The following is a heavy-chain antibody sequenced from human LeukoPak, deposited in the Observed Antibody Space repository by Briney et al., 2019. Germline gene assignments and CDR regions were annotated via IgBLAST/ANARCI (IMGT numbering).Heavy chain of an antibody. CDR3: ARGAYCSSTSCTYNWFDP. D-gene: IGHD2-2*01. J-gene: IGHJ5*02. CDR1: GGSISSGGFP. Sequence: PSETLSLTCAVSGGSISSGGFPWSWMRQPPGKGLVWIGYIYHSGSTYYHPSLKSRVTISVDRSKNQFSLKLSSVTAADTAVYYCARGAYCSSTSCTYNWFDPWGQGTLVTVSS. V-gene: IGHV4-30-2*01. CDR2: IYHSGST.